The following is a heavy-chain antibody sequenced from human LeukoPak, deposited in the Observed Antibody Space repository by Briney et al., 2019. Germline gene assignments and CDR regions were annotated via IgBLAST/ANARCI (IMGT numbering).Heavy chain of an antibody. CDR3: ARDPLEYSSSADY. CDR1: GFTFSDYY. J-gene: IGHJ4*02. Sequence: PGGSLRLSCAASGFTFSDYYMSWIRQAPGKGLERVSYISSSGSTIYYADSVKGRFTISRDNAKNSLYLQMNSLRAEDTAVYYCARDPLEYSSSADYWGQGTLVTVSS. CDR2: ISSSGSTI. V-gene: IGHV3-11*04. D-gene: IGHD6-6*01.